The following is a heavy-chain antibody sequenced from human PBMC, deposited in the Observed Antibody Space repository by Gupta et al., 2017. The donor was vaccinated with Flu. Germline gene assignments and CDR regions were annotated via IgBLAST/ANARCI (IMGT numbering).Heavy chain of an antibody. J-gene: IGHJ4*02. D-gene: IGHD1-1*01. Sequence: HVQLVDSGGGVVQPGRSLRLSCTASVFIFSSYDMHWVRQSPGKGLEWVEVMSNDERNKYYADSVRGRFTISRDNSKNKLFMQMNSLRAEDTAVYYCARDSGWKYFDYWGQGTLVTVSS. V-gene: IGHV3-30*03. CDR2: MSNDERNK. CDR3: ARDSGWKYFDY. CDR1: VFIFSSYD.